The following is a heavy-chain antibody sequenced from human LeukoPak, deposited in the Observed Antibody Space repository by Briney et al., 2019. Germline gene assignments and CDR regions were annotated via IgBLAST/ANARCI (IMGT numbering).Heavy chain of an antibody. Sequence: PGGSLRLSCVASGFXFSSYAISWVRQAPGKGLEWVSSISNSGVTTYYADSVKGRFTISRDNSKNTLYLQMNSLRAEDTAVYYCAKFDWNYGDYWGQGTLVTVSS. D-gene: IGHD1-7*01. V-gene: IGHV3-23*01. J-gene: IGHJ4*02. CDR1: GFXFSSYA. CDR3: AKFDWNYGDY. CDR2: ISNSGVTT.